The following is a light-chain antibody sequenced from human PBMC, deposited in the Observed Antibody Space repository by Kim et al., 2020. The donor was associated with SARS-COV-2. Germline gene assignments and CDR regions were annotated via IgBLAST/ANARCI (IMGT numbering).Light chain of an antibody. V-gene: IGLV1-51*01. J-gene: IGLJ2*01. CDR1: NSNIGNDY. CDR3: GTWDSSLSAVV. Sequence: GHKVTIACYGSNSNIGNDYVSCYQQFPGTAPRFLIYDNNKRPSGIPDRFSGSKSGTSATLDITGLQTGDEADYYCGTWDSSLSAVVFGGGTQLTVL. CDR2: DNN.